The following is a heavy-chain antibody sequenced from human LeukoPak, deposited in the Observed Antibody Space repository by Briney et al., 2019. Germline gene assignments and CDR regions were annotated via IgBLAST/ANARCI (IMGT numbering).Heavy chain of an antibody. CDR1: GFTFSTYW. Sequence: QAGGSLRLSCAASGFTFSTYWFHWVRQTPGKGLVWVARIHNDGTYTTYADSVKGRFTISRDNAQHTLYLQMNSLTAEDTGVYYCAREVLAAGKTHDYWGQGTLLTVSS. V-gene: IGHV3-74*01. CDR2: IHNDGTYT. J-gene: IGHJ4*02. CDR3: AREVLAAGKTHDY. D-gene: IGHD6-13*01.